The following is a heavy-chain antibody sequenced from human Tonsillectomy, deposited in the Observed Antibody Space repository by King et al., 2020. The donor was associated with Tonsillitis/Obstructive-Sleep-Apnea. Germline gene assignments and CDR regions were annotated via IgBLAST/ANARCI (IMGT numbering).Heavy chain of an antibody. CDR1: GGSISRSSYY. V-gene: IGHV4-39*01. J-gene: IGHJ2*01. Sequence: QLQESGPGLVKPSETLSLTCTVSGGSISRSSYYWGWIRQPPGQGLEWIGTIYYSGSTYYIPSLKSRVTISVDTSKNQFSLKLSSVTAADTAVYYCTVGREYGGTHWSFDLWGRGTLVTVSS. D-gene: IGHD4-23*01. CDR3: TVGREYGGTHWSFDL. CDR2: IYYSGST.